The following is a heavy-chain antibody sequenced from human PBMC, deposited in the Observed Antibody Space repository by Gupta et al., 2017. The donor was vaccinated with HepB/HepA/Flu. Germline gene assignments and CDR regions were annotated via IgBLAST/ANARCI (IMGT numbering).Heavy chain of an antibody. D-gene: IGHD1-26*01. CDR2: VNVGNGNT. CDR3: ATLVVGDYGDY. CDR1: EYIFTNYA. J-gene: IGHJ4*02. Sequence: QVQLVQSGAEVKKPGASVKVSCKASEYIFTNYAIHWVRQAPGQRLEWMGWVNVGNGNTKDSQKCQGRVTITRDTSASKAYMELSGLTSEDTAIYVCATLVVGDYGDYWGQGSRATVSS. V-gene: IGHV1-3*01.